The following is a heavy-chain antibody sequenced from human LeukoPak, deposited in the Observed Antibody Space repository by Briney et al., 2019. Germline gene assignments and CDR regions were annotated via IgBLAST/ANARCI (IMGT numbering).Heavy chain of an antibody. V-gene: IGHV1-46*01. CDR1: GYTFTSYY. Sequence: ASVKVSCKASGYTFTSYYMHWVRQAPGQGLEWMGIINPSGGSTSYAQKFQGRVTMTRDTSTSTVYMELSSLRSEDTAVYYCARAAYCGGDCYSRQHYYYGMDVWGQGTTVTVSS. CDR3: ARAAYCGGDCYSRQHYYYGMDV. J-gene: IGHJ6*02. CDR2: INPSGGST. D-gene: IGHD2-21*02.